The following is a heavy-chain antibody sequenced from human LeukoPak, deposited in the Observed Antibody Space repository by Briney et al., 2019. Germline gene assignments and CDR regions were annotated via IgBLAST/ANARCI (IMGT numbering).Heavy chain of an antibody. CDR1: GDSVSSNSAA. CDR3: AKDVQMTRNDYYNYFDY. CDR2: TYYRSKWYN. J-gene: IGHJ4*02. V-gene: IGHV6-1*01. Sequence: SQTLSLTCAISGDSVSSNSAAWNWIRQSPSRGLEWLGRTYYRSKWYNDYAVSVKSRITINPDTSKNQFSLQENSVTPEDTAVYYCAKDVQMTRNDYYNYFDYWGQGTLVTVSS. D-gene: IGHD3-22*01.